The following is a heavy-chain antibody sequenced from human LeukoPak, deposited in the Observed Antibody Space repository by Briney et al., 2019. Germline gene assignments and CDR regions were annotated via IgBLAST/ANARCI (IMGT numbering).Heavy chain of an antibody. J-gene: IGHJ5*02. CDR1: GGSISSGDYY. V-gene: IGHV4-30-4*01. Sequence: SETLSLTCTVSGGSISSGDYYWSWIRQPPGKGLEWIGYIYYSGSTYYNPSLKSRVTISVDTSKNQFSLKLSSVTAADTAVYYCARRGYYYDSLNWFDPWGQGTLVTVSS. CDR3: ARRGYYYDSLNWFDP. D-gene: IGHD3-22*01. CDR2: IYYSGST.